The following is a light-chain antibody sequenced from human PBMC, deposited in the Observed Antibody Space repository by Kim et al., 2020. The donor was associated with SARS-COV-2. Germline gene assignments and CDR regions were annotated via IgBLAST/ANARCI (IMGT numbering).Light chain of an antibody. CDR2: GAS. Sequence: EIVLTQSPATLSLSPGERAALSCRASQSVSSSYLAWYQQKPGQAPGLLIYGASSRATGIPDRFSGSGSGTDFTLTITRLEPDDFAVYYCQQYGTSPLTFGGGTKLEI. CDR3: QQYGTSPLT. V-gene: IGKV3-20*01. CDR1: QSVSSSY. J-gene: IGKJ4*01.